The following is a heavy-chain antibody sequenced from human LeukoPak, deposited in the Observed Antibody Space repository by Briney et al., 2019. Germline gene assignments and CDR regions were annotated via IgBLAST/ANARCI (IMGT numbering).Heavy chain of an antibody. CDR2: INPNSGGT. CDR1: GYTFTGYY. D-gene: IGHD5-12*01. Sequence: ASVKVSCKASGYTFTGYYMHWVRQAPGQGLEWMGWINPNSGGTNYAQKFQGRVTMTRDTSISTAYMEPSRLRSDDTAVYYCARDLDQRWLQLGFDYWGQGTLVTVSS. CDR3: ARDLDQRWLQLGFDY. V-gene: IGHV1-2*02. J-gene: IGHJ4*02.